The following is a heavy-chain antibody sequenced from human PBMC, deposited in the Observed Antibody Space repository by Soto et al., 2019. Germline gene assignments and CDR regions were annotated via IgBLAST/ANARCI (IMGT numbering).Heavy chain of an antibody. CDR2: ISSSSSNI. V-gene: IGHV3-21*01. D-gene: IGHD2-15*01. J-gene: IGHJ6*02. CDR3: ARETGQRYCSYCTCDYAMDV. CDR1: GFTFSSYS. Sequence: EVQLVESGGGVVKPGGSLRLSCAASGFTFSSYSMNWVRQAPGKGLEWVSSISSSSSNIYYADSVKGRFTISRDNSKNSLYLQMNSLRAEDTAVYYCARETGQRYCSYCTCDYAMDVWGQGTTVTVSS.